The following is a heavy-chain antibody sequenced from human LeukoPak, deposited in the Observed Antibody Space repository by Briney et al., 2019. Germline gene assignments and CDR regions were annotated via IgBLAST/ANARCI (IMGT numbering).Heavy chain of an antibody. Sequence: PGGSLRLSCAASGFTVSSNYMSWVRQAPGKGLEWVSVIYSGGSTYYAASVKGRFTISRDNSKNTLYLQMNSLRAEDTAVYYCAGGPQLVPTHYWGQGTLVTVCS. J-gene: IGHJ4*02. V-gene: IGHV3-53*01. D-gene: IGHD6-6*01. CDR2: IYSGGST. CDR3: AGGPQLVPTHY. CDR1: GFTVSSNY.